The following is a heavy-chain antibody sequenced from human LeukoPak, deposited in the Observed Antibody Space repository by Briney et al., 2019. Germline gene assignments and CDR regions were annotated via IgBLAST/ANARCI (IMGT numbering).Heavy chain of an antibody. V-gene: IGHV3-74*01. Sequence: GGSLRLSCAASGFTFSSHWMYWVRQVPAKGLVWVSRINREGSSAIYADSVKGRFTISRDNAKKTVYLQMNSLRAEDTAFYYCARAMTDNYYYGMDVWGQGTTVTVSS. J-gene: IGHJ6*02. CDR1: GFTFSSHW. D-gene: IGHD2-21*02. CDR2: INREGSSA. CDR3: ARAMTDNYYYGMDV.